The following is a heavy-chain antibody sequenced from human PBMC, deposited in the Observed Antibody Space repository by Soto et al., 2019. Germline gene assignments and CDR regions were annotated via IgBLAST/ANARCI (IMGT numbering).Heavy chain of an antibody. Sequence: SETRSVPGTVSGGLTSRVGYYWSWIRQHPGKGLEWVGSVYYSGSTYSNPSLKSRVTVSVDTSKNQFSLNLSSVTAADTAVHYSARAVSTHFDSWCQGTLVT. D-gene: IGHD6-13*01. CDR2: VYYSGST. J-gene: IGHJ4*02. CDR3: ARAVSTHFDS. CDR1: GGLTSRVGYY. V-gene: IGHV4-31*02.